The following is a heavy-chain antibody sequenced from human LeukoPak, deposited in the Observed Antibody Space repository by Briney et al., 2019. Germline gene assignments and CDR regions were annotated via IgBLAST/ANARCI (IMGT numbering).Heavy chain of an antibody. Sequence: ASVTVSCRASGYTFTNSGINWVRQAPGQGLEWMGWISAYKGNANYAPKLQGRVTLTTDTSTSTAFMELSSLRSDDTAVYYCARSAYYYDTSAYADDFDSWGQGTLVTVSS. CDR2: ISAYKGNA. CDR1: GYTFTNSG. J-gene: IGHJ4*02. D-gene: IGHD3-22*01. CDR3: ARSAYYYDTSAYADDFDS. V-gene: IGHV1-18*01.